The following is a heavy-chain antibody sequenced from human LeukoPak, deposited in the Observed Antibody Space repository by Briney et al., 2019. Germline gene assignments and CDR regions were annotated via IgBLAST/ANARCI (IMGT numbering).Heavy chain of an antibody. CDR1: GFTFSSYR. CDR2: IKPDASEK. CDR3: ARRDFNDYGDYVDAFEI. Sequence: GGSLTLSCAAAGFTFSSYRMSWLRQAPGKGLEWVAIIKPDASEKYSVYSEKGRFTTSRANAKKSLSLQMTSMRAEDTAVYYCARRDFNDYGDYVDAFEIWGQGTMVTVS. D-gene: IGHD4-17*01. V-gene: IGHV3-7*03. J-gene: IGHJ3*02.